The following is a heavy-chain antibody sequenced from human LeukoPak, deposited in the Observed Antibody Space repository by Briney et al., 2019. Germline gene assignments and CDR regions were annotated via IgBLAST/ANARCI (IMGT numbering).Heavy chain of an antibody. V-gene: IGHV3-30*18. D-gene: IGHD1-1*01. Sequence: GRSLRLSCAASGFTFSSYGMHWVRQAPGKGLEWVAVISYDGSNKYYADSVKGRFTISRDNYKNTLYLQMNSPRAEGTAVYYCAKVSIQTYFDYWGQGTLVTVSS. CDR3: AKVSIQTYFDY. CDR1: GFTFSSYG. J-gene: IGHJ4*02. CDR2: ISYDGSNK.